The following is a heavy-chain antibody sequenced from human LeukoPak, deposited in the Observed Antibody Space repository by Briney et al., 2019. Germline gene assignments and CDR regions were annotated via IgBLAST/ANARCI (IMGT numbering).Heavy chain of an antibody. CDR1: GYTFTSYG. CDR2: ISAYNGNT. J-gene: IGHJ4*02. D-gene: IGHD3-10*02. CDR3: AVFGDLILE. V-gene: IGHV1-18*01. Sequence: ASVKVSCKASGYTFTSYGISWVRQAPGQGLEWMGWISAYNGNTNYAQKFQGRVTMTEDTSTDTAYMELSSLRSEDTAVYYCAVFGDLILEWGQGTLVTVSS.